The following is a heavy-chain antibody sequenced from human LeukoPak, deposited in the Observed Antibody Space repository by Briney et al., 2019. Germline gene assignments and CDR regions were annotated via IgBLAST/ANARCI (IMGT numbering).Heavy chain of an antibody. CDR2: ISSSSSTI. CDR1: GFTFSSYS. CDR3: ARDGYSSGWYTTPGYFDY. Sequence: PGGSLRLSCAASGFTFSSYSMNWVRQAPGKGLEWVSYISSSSSTIYYADSVKGRFTISRDNAKNSLYLQMNSLRAEDTAVYYCARDGYSSGWYTTPGYFDYWGQGTLVTVSS. V-gene: IGHV3-48*04. D-gene: IGHD6-19*01. J-gene: IGHJ4*02.